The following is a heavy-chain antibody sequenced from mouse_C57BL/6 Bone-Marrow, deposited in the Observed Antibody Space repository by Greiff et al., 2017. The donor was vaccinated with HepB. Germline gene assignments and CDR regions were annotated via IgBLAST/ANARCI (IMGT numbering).Heavy chain of an antibody. CDR1: GYSITSDY. J-gene: IGHJ2*01. CDR3: ARYVTTVVAPYYFDY. CDR2: ISYSGST. Sequence: EVQLQQSGPGLAKPSQTLSLTCSVTGYSITSDYWNWIRKFPGNKLEYMGYISYSGSTYYNPSLKSRISITRDTSKNQYYLQLNSVTTEDTATYYGARYVTTVVAPYYFDYWGQGTTLTVSS. V-gene: IGHV3-8*01. D-gene: IGHD1-1*01.